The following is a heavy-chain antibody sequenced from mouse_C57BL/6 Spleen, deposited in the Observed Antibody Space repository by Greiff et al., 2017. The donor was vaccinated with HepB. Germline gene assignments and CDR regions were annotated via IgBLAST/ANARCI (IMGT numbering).Heavy chain of an antibody. CDR2: INPSSGYT. J-gene: IGHJ2*01. V-gene: IGHV1-7*01. CDR3: AEETGTYYFDY. CDR1: GYTFTSYW. Sequence: QVQLQQSGAELAKPGASVKLSCKASGYTFTSYWMHWVKQRPGQGLEWIGYINPSSGYTKYNQKFKDKATSTADKSSSTAYMQLSSLTYEDSAVYYCAEETGTYYFDYWGQGTTLTVSS. D-gene: IGHD4-1*01.